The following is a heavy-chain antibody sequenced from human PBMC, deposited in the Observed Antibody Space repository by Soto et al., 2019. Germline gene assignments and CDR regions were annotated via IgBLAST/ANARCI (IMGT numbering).Heavy chain of an antibody. CDR3: ARDSDTAPGRIMDV. CDR1: GDSVSSNSAA. J-gene: IGHJ6*02. D-gene: IGHD5-18*01. CDR2: TYYRSKWYN. Sequence: SQTLSLPCAISGDSVSSNSAAWNWIRQSPSRGLEWLGRTYYRSKWYNDYAVSVKSRITINPDTSKNQFSLQLNSVTPEDTAVNYCARDSDTAPGRIMDVWGQGTTGTVSS. V-gene: IGHV6-1*01.